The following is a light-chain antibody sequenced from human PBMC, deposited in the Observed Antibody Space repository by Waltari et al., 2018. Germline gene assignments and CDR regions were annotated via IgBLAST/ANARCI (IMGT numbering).Light chain of an antibody. Sequence: DIQMTQFPSTLSASVGDRVTITCRASQNISRWLAWYQQKPGKAPKVRIYDSSTLGRGVPSRFSGSGSETEFTLAISSLQPDDFATYYCQQYSGYSGPFGGGTKVEIK. CDR2: DSS. J-gene: IGKJ4*01. CDR3: QQYSGYSGP. CDR1: QNISRW. V-gene: IGKV1-5*01.